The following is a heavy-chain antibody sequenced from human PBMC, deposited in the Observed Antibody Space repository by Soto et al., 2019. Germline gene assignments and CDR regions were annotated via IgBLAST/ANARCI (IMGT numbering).Heavy chain of an antibody. CDR3: ASLYGSGSYFGYYYGMDV. CDR1: GFTFSDYY. J-gene: IGHJ6*02. V-gene: IGHV3-11*01. D-gene: IGHD3-10*01. Sequence: QVQLVESGGGLDKPGGSLRLSCAASGFTFSDYYMSWIRQAPGKGLEWVSYISSSGSTIYYADSVKGRFTISRDNAKNSLELQRNSLRAEDTAVYYCASLYGSGSYFGYYYGMDVWGQGTTVTVSS. CDR2: ISSSGSTI.